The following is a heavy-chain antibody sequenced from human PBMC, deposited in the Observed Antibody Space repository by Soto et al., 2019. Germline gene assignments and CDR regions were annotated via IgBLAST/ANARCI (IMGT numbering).Heavy chain of an antibody. CDR3: AKEEAVLRYFDYGMAV. D-gene: IGHD3-9*01. J-gene: IGHJ6*02. CDR1: GFTFSSYG. Sequence: PGGSLRLSCAASGFTFSSYGMHWVRQAPGKGLEWVAVISYDGSNKYYADSVKGRFTISRDNSKNTLYLQMNSLRAEDTAVYYCAKEEAVLRYFDYGMAVWGQGTTVTVSS. V-gene: IGHV3-30*18. CDR2: ISYDGSNK.